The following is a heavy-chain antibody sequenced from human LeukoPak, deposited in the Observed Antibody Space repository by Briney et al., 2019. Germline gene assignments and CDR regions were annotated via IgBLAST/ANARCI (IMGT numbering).Heavy chain of an antibody. J-gene: IGHJ6*02. CDR2: INHSGST. Sequence: KPSETLSLTCAVYGGSFSGYYWSWIRQPPGKGLEWIGEINHSGSTNYNPSLKSRVTISVDTSKNQFSLKLSSVTAADTAVYYCARGPLPPGYYYYGMDVWGQGTTVTVSS. CDR1: GGSFSGYY. CDR3: ARGPLPPGYYYYGMDV. V-gene: IGHV4-34*01.